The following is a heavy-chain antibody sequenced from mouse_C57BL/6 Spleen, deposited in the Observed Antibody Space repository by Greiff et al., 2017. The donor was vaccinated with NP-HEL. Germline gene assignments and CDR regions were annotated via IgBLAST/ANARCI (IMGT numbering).Heavy chain of an antibody. D-gene: IGHD4-1*01. J-gene: IGHJ2*01. CDR3: ARALANWDDY. CDR2: IYPSDSET. V-gene: IGHV1-61*01. Sequence: QVQLKQPGAELVRPGSSVKLSCKASGYTFTSYWMDWVKQRPGQGLEWIGNIYPSDSETHYNQKFKDKATLTVDKSSSTAYMQLSSLTSEDSAVYYCARALANWDDYWGQGTTLTVSS. CDR1: GYTFTSYW.